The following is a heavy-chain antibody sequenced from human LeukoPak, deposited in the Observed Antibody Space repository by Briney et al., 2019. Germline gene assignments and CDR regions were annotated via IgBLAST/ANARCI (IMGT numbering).Heavy chain of an antibody. V-gene: IGHV1-69*01. D-gene: IGHD2-15*01. CDR1: GDTFSSSA. Sequence: ASVKVSCKASGDTFSSSAISWVRQAPGHGLEWMGGIIPRLATTNYAQNFQGRVTITADESTGTTYVELSSLRSEDTAVYYCARAGYCITGSCPPGDYWGQGTLVTVSS. CDR2: IIPRLATT. J-gene: IGHJ4*01. CDR3: ARAGYCITGSCPPGDY.